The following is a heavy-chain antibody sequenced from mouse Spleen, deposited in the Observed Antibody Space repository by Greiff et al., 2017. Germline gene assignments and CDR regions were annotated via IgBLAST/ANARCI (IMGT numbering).Heavy chain of an antibody. Sequence: VQLKESGGGLVQPGGSRKLSCAASGFTFSSFGMHWVRQAPEKGLEWVAYISSGSSTIYYADTVKGRFTISRDNPKNTLFLQMTSLRSEDTAMYYCARELVFDYWGQGTTLTVSS. CDR1: GFTFSSFG. J-gene: IGHJ2*01. CDR2: ISSGSSTI. D-gene: IGHD4-1*01. V-gene: IGHV5-17*02. CDR3: ARELVFDY.